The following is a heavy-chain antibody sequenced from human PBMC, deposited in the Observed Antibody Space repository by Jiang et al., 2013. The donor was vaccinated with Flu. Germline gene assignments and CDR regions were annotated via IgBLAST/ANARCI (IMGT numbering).Heavy chain of an antibody. D-gene: IGHD6-6*01. J-gene: IGHJ4*02. V-gene: IGHV4-39*01. CDR3: ARRKSRSFDY. Sequence: PSLKSRVTMSVDTSKNQFSLKLSSATAADTAMYYCARRKSRSFDYWGQGALVAVSS.